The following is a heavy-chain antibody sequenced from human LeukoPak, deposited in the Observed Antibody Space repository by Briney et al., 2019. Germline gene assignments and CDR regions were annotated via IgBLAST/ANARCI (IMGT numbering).Heavy chain of an antibody. V-gene: IGHV4-31*03. J-gene: IGHJ3*02. CDR3: ARDSYYDSSGYYSGNVFDI. D-gene: IGHD3-22*01. Sequence: SETLSLTCTVSGGSISSGGYYWSWIRQHPGKGLEWIGYIYYSGSAYYNPSLKSRVTISVDTSKNQFSLKLSSVTAADTAVYYCARDSYYDSSGYYSGNVFDIWGQGTMVTVSS. CDR2: IYYSGSA. CDR1: GGSISSGGYY.